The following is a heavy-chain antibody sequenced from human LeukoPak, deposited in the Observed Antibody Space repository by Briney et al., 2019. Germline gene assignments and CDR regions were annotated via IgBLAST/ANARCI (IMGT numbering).Heavy chain of an antibody. V-gene: IGHV5-51*01. CDR1: GYRFINYW. D-gene: IGHD3-10*01. CDR3: ARQTLGVRGGEWDY. J-gene: IGHJ4*02. Sequence: GESLKISCQGTGYRFINYWIGWVRQMPGKGLEWMGIIYPDDSDIRYSPSFQGQVTISADRSISIAYLQWNSLKASDTAMYYCARQTLGVRGGEWDYWGQGTLVTVSS. CDR2: IYPDDSDI.